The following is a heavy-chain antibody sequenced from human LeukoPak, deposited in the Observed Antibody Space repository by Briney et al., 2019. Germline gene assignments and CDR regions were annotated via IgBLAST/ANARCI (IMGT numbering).Heavy chain of an antibody. J-gene: IGHJ4*02. CDR1: GFTCSSYS. Sequence: GGSLILCCAASGFTCSSYSMNWVRQAPGEVLEWVSSISSSSSYIYYADSVKGRFTISRDNAKNSLYLQMNSLRAEDTAVYYCAKGGASVTRYVDYWGQGTLVTVSS. CDR2: ISSSSSYI. V-gene: IGHV3-21*01. CDR3: AKGGASVTRYVDY. D-gene: IGHD4-17*01.